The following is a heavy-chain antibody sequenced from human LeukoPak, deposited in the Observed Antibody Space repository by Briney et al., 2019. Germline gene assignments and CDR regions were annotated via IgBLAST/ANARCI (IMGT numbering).Heavy chain of an antibody. V-gene: IGHV1-46*01. CDR2: INPSGGGT. D-gene: IGHD3-22*01. Sequence: ASVKVSCKASGYTFTNYFMHWVRQAPGQGLEWMGVINPSGGGTTYAQRFQGRVTMTRDTSTSTVHMELSSLRSEDTAVYYCARPLYYYDSSGYSPYDAFDIWGQGTMVTVSS. CDR3: ARPLYYYDSSGYSPYDAFDI. CDR1: GYTFTNYF. J-gene: IGHJ3*02.